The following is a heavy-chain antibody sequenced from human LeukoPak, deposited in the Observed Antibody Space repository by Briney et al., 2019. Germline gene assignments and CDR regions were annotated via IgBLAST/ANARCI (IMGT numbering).Heavy chain of an antibody. CDR3: ARGGEANYYDTSGYYLYYY. J-gene: IGHJ4*02. CDR1: GGTFSNYA. Sequence: ASVKVSCKASGGTFSNYAISWVRQAPGQGLEWMGRIIPIFGTTNYAQKFQGRVTITTDESTSTAYMELSSLRSEDTAVYYCARGGEANYYDTSGYYLYYYWGQGNLVTVSS. D-gene: IGHD3-22*01. V-gene: IGHV1-69*05. CDR2: IIPIFGTT.